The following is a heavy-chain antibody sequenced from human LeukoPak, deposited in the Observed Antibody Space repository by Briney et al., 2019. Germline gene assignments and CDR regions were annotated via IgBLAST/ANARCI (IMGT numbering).Heavy chain of an antibody. CDR2: IRYDGSNK. J-gene: IGHJ3*02. CDR3: AKDLSIGSSWYSIDAFDI. D-gene: IGHD6-13*01. V-gene: IGHV3-30*02. CDR1: GFTFSSYG. Sequence: GGSLRLSCAASGFTFSSYGMHWVRQAPGKGLEWVAFIRYDGSNKYYADSVKGRFTISRDNSKNTLYLQMNSLRAEDTAVYYCAKDLSIGSSWYSIDAFDIWGQGTMVTVSS.